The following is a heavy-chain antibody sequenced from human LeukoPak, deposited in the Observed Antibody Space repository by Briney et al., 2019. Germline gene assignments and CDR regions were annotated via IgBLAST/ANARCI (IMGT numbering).Heavy chain of an antibody. V-gene: IGHV3-23*01. CDR1: GFTFSSYA. CDR3: ARGQGYYDSSGFDY. CDR2: ISGSGGST. D-gene: IGHD3-22*01. Sequence: GGSLRLSCAASGFTFSSYAMSWVRQAPGKGLEWVSAISGSGGSTYYADSVKGRITISRDNSKNTLYLQMNSLRAEDTAVYYCARGQGYYDSSGFDYWGQGTLVTVSS. J-gene: IGHJ4*02.